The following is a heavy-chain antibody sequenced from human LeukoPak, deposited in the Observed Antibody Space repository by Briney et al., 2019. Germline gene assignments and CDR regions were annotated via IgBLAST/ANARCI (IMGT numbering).Heavy chain of an antibody. Sequence: GGSLRLSCAASGFNFSSYSMNWVRQAPGKGLEWVSSISSSSSYIYYADSVKGRFTISRDNTKNSLYLQMNSLRAEDTAVYYCAILSGSGSLDYWGQGTLVTVSS. CDR2: ISSSSSYI. CDR1: GFNFSSYS. J-gene: IGHJ4*02. D-gene: IGHD3-10*01. V-gene: IGHV3-21*01. CDR3: AILSGSGSLDY.